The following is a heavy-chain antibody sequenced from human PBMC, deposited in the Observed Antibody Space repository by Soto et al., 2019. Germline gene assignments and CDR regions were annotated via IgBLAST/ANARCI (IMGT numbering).Heavy chain of an antibody. Sequence: QVQLVQSGAEVKKPGSSVKVSCKDSGGTFSSYAISWVRQAPGQGLEWMGGIIPIFGTANYAQKFQGRVTITADEATRIADMELCSLRSEDTAVYYCARVTGYSRSWYYFDYWGQGTLVTVSS. CDR2: IIPIFGTA. J-gene: IGHJ4*02. V-gene: IGHV1-69*12. D-gene: IGHD6-13*01. CDR1: GGTFSSYA. CDR3: ARVTGYSRSWYYFDY.